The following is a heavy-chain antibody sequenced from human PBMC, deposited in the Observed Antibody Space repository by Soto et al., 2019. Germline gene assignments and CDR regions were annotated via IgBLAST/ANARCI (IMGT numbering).Heavy chain of an antibody. CDR2: INPKSGAT. CDR3: ATDGPSNSGNLYAFDI. D-gene: IGHD5-12*01. Sequence: ASVKVSCKASGYRFTGYGLHWVRQAPGQGLQWMGWINPKSGATDYAQKFQGRVTMATDTSTNTAYLELRSLRSDDTAVYFCATDGPSNSGNLYAFDIWGQGTMVTVSS. V-gene: IGHV1-2*02. J-gene: IGHJ3*02. CDR1: GYRFTGYG.